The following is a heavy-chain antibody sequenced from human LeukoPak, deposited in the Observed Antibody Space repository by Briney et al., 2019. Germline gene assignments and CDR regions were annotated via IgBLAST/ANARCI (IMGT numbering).Heavy chain of an antibody. J-gene: IGHJ4*02. CDR2: VFYSGST. D-gene: IGHD4-17*01. CDR3: ARNSTTVNHVYKFFGY. CDR1: GDFITSGSGIFY. V-gene: IGHV4-39*01. Sequence: TSETLSLTRTVSGDFITSGSGIFYWGWIRQSPGKGLEWIGSVFYSGSTSYNPSLKSRVTISVDTSKNQFSLKLSSVTAADTAVYYCARNSTTVNHVYKFFGYWGRGTLVTVSS.